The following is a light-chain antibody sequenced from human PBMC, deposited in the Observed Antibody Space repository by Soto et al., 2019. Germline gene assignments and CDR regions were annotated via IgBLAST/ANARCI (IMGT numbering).Light chain of an antibody. V-gene: IGKV3-15*01. Sequence: EIVMTQSPDTLSVSPGERAILSCSASQSVNNNLAWYQQRPGHAPRVLIYGASNRATGIPARFSGSGSGTEFFLTISSLQSEDFAVYYCHQHNTWPRTFGGGTKVEIK. CDR3: HQHNTWPRT. J-gene: IGKJ4*01. CDR1: QSVNNN. CDR2: GAS.